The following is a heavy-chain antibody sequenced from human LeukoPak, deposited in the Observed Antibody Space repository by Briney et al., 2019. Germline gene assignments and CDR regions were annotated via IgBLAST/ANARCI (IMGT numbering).Heavy chain of an antibody. Sequence: GSLRLSCLASGFSFNSYTMNWVREAPGKGLEWVSTISPVSSYTWYAESVKGRFTISRDNPKNSLYLQMDSLRAEDTAVYYCVRDVSRRIGMDVWGQGTTVSVSS. CDR2: ISPVSSYT. CDR3: VRDVSRRIGMDV. J-gene: IGHJ6*02. CDR1: GFSFNSYT. D-gene: IGHD2/OR15-2a*01. V-gene: IGHV3-21*01.